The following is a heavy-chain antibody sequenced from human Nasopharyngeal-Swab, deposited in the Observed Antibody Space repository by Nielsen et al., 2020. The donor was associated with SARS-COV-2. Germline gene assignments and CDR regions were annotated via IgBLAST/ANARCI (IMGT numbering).Heavy chain of an antibody. Sequence: LETLSLTCTVSGGSINISSYYWGWIRQPPGKGLEWVGSIYYSGSTYYNPSLKSRVTISVDTSKNQFSLKLSSVTAADTAVYYCARHLAVAGDFDYWGQGTLVTVSS. J-gene: IGHJ4*02. CDR2: IYYSGST. V-gene: IGHV4-39*01. CDR1: GGSINISSYY. D-gene: IGHD6-19*01. CDR3: ARHLAVAGDFDY.